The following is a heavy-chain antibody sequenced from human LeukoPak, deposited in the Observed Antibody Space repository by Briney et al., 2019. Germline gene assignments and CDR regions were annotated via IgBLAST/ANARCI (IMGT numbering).Heavy chain of an antibody. CDR3: ARVVVPAAIQYYYYGMDV. D-gene: IGHD2-2*02. CDR2: IIPIFGTA. J-gene: IGHJ6*02. V-gene: IGHV1-69*13. CDR1: GGTFSGYA. Sequence: SVKVSCKASGGTFSGYAISWVRQAPGQGLEWMGGIIPIFGTANYAQKFQGRVTITADESTSTAYMELSSLRSEDTAVYYCARVVVPAAIQYYYYGMDVWGQGTTVTVSS.